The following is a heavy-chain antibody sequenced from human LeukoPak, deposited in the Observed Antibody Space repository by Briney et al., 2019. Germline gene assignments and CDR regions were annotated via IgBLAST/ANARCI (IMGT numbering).Heavy chain of an antibody. CDR3: ARVGYSGGLWRGYFDY. Sequence: GGSLRLSCEASGFTFSSYGMHWVRQAPGKGLEWVAVIWYDGSNKYYADSVKGRFTISRDNSKNTLYLQMNSLRAEDTAVYYCARVGYSGGLWRGYFDYWGQGTLVTVSS. CDR2: IWYDGSNK. V-gene: IGHV3-33*01. D-gene: IGHD5-12*01. CDR1: GFTFSSYG. J-gene: IGHJ4*02.